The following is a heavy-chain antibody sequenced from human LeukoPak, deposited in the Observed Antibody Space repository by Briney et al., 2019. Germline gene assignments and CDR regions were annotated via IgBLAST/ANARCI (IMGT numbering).Heavy chain of an antibody. D-gene: IGHD6-13*01. CDR1: GGTFSSYA. CDR3: AKEGSSWY. J-gene: IGHJ4*02. CDR2: IIPIFGTA. V-gene: IGHV1-69*05. Sequence: SVKVSCKASGGTFSSYAISWVRQAPGQGLEWMGGIIPIFGTANYAQKFQGRVTITRNTSISTAYMELSSLRSEDTAVYYCAKEGSSWYWGQGTLVTVSS.